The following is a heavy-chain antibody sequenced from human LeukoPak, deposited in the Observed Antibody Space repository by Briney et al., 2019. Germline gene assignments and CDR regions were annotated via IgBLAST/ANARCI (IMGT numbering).Heavy chain of an antibody. CDR1: GGSISSYY. CDR2: IYTSGST. D-gene: IGHD2/OR15-2a*01. Sequence: SETLSLTCTVSGGSISSYYWSWIRQPPGKGLEWIGYIYTSGSTNYNPSLKSRVTISVDTSKNQFSLKLSSVTAADTAVYYCARLIAWAASAQAEFDYWGQGTLVTVSS. J-gene: IGHJ4*02. CDR3: ARLIAWAASAQAEFDY. V-gene: IGHV4-4*09.